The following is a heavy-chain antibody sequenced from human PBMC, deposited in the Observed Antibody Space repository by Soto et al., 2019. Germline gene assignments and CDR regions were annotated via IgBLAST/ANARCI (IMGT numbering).Heavy chain of an antibody. CDR3: ARVGRGYSYGVNFDY. J-gene: IGHJ4*02. V-gene: IGHV4-59*12. CDR1: GGSISSYY. D-gene: IGHD5-18*01. Sequence: PSETLSLTCTVSGGSISSYYWSWIRQPPGKGLEWIGYIYYSGSTYYNPSLKSRVTISVDTSKNQFSLKLSSVTAADTAVYYCARVGRGYSYGVNFDYWGQGTLVTVSS. CDR2: IYYSGST.